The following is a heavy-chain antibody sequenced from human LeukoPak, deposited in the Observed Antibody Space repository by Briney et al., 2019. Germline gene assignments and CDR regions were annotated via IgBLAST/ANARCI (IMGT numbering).Heavy chain of an antibody. Sequence: SQTLSLTCTVSGGSISSGRYYWSWIRQPAGKGLEWIGRIYTSGSTNYNPSLKSRVTISVDTSKNQFSLKLSSVTAADTAVYYCARTQTYYGSGSYNFDYWGQGTLVTVSS. J-gene: IGHJ4*02. V-gene: IGHV4-61*02. CDR2: IYTSGST. CDR1: GGSISSGRYY. CDR3: ARTQTYYGSGSYNFDY. D-gene: IGHD3-10*01.